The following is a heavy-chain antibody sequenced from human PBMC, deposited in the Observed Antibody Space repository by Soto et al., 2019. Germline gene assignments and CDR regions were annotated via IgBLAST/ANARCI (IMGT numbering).Heavy chain of an antibody. Sequence: QVTLKESGPVLVKPTETLTLTCTVSGISLSNSRVGVSWIRQPPGKALEWLAHIFSNDEKSYSASLKSRLTISKGTSESLVVLTMTNMDPVDTATYFCERNPHDYAGPHYFYGLDVWGHGTTVTVSS. J-gene: IGHJ6*02. CDR1: GISLSNSRVG. CDR3: ERNPHDYAGPHYFYGLDV. V-gene: IGHV2-26*01. CDR2: IFSNDEK. D-gene: IGHD4-17*01.